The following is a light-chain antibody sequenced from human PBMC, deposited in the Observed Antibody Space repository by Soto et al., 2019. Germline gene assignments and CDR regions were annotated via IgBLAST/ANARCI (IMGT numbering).Light chain of an antibody. V-gene: IGKV3-20*01. CDR3: QQYGSPPMYA. J-gene: IGKJ2*01. CDR2: ATS. Sequence: EIVLTQSPGTLSLSPGERATLSCRASQSVVSKVFAWYQQKPGQAPRLLIYATSSRATGIPDRFSGGGSGTDFTLTISSLEPEDFAVYYCQQYGSPPMYAFGQGTKLEIK. CDR1: QSVVSKV.